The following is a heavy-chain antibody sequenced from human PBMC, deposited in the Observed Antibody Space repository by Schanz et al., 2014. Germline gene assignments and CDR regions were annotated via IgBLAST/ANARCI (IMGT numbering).Heavy chain of an antibody. CDR2: VIPILGVT. CDR1: GGTFSRLT. V-gene: IGHV1-69*08. CDR3: AREVGLYDRGWFDP. D-gene: IGHD3-22*01. J-gene: IGHJ5*02. Sequence: QVQLVQSGADVKKPGSSVRVSCKASGGTFSRLTFSWVRQAPGQGLEWMGRVIPILGVTNYAQKFQGRVTITADKSTTTAYMELSSLNSDDTAVYYCAREVGLYDRGWFDPWGQGTLVTVSP.